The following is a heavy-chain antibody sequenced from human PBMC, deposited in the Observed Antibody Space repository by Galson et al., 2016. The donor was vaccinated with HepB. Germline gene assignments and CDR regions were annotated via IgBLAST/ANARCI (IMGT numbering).Heavy chain of an antibody. J-gene: IGHJ3*02. Sequence: SVKVSCKASGYTFSNYAIHWVRQAPGQRLEWMAWINAGIGSKKHAQKFQGRVTITRDTSATTAYMELSNLRSEDTAIYYCARDVSARRGFDIWGQGTTVTVTS. V-gene: IGHV1-3*01. D-gene: IGHD3-10*01. CDR2: INAGIGSK. CDR3: ARDVSARRGFDI. CDR1: GYTFSNYA.